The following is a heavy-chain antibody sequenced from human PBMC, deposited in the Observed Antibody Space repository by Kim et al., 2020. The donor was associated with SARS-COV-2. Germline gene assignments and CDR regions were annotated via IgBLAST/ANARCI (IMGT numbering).Heavy chain of an antibody. CDR1: GFTFSSYA. Sequence: GGSLRLSCAASGFTFSSYAMSWVRQAPGKGLEWVSAISGSGGSTYYADSVKGRFTISRDNSKNTLYLQMNSLRAEDTAVYYCANRRSYYEGVLDYWGQGTLVTVSS. V-gene: IGHV3-23*01. D-gene: IGHD1-26*01. CDR2: ISGSGGST. J-gene: IGHJ4*02. CDR3: ANRRSYYEGVLDY.